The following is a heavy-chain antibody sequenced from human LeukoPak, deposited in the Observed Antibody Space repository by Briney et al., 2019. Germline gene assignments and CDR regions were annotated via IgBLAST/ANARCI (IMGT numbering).Heavy chain of an antibody. V-gene: IGHV1-8*01. CDR3: ARVGPIYCTNGVCYFDY. J-gene: IGHJ4*02. D-gene: IGHD2-8*01. Sequence: VASVKVSCKASGYTFTSYDINWVRQAPGQGLEWMGWMNPNSGNTGYAQKFQGRVTMTRNTSISTAYMELSSLRSEDTAVYYCARVGPIYCTNGVCYFDYWGQGTLVTVSS. CDR2: MNPNSGNT. CDR1: GYTFTSYD.